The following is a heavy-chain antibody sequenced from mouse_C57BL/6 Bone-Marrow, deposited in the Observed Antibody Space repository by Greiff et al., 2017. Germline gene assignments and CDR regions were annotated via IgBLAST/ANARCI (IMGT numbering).Heavy chain of an antibody. D-gene: IGHD2-12*01. CDR3: AKSKLLFDY. CDR2: ISSGSSTI. Sequence: VQLKQSGGGLVKPGGSLKLSCAASGFTFSDYGMHWVRQAPEKGLEWVAYISSGSSTIYYADTVKGRFTISSDNAKNTLFLQMTSLRSEDTAMYYCAKSKLLFDYWGQGTTLTVSS. J-gene: IGHJ2*01. V-gene: IGHV5-17*01. CDR1: GFTFSDYG.